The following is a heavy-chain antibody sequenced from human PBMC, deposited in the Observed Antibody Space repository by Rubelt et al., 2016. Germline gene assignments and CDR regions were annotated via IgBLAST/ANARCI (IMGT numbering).Heavy chain of an antibody. Sequence: EVQLVESGGGLVQPGGSLRLSCAASGFTVSSNYMSWVRQATGKGLEWVSVIYSGGRTYYADSVKGRFTISRHNSKNTLYLQMNSLRAEDTAVYYCARSAAEVEDYWGQGTLVTVSS. V-gene: IGHV3-53*04. D-gene: IGHD1-26*01. CDR1: GFTVSSNY. J-gene: IGHJ4*02. CDR2: IYSGGRT. CDR3: ARSAAEVEDY.